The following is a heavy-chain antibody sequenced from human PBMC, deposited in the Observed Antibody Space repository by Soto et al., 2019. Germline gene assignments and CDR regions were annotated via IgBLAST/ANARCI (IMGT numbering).Heavy chain of an antibody. J-gene: IGHJ4*02. CDR3: ANGIFGTGTDNDY. CDR2: INGDGSGK. D-gene: IGHD3-3*01. CDR1: GFTFSGSW. V-gene: IGHV3-74*01. Sequence: EVQQVESGGGLVQPGGSLRLSCAASGFTFSGSWMHWVRQAPGKGLVWVSRINGDGSGKSYSDFVKGRLTISRDNAKNALFLQMNCMRAEDTAVYYGANGIFGTGTDNDYWGQGTLVTVSS.